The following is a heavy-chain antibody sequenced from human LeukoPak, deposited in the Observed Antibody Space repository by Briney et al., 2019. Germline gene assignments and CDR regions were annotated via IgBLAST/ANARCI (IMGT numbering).Heavy chain of an antibody. V-gene: IGHV3-64D*06. CDR2: ISSSGGST. J-gene: IGHJ4*02. D-gene: IGHD2-21*02. CDR1: GFTFSSYA. Sequence: PGGSLRLPCSASGFTFSSYAMHWVRQAPGKGLEYVSTISSSGGSTYYADSVKGRFTISRDNSKNTLYLQMSSLRAEDTAVYYCVKRPYCGGYCYYFDYWGQGTLVTVSS. CDR3: VKRPYCGGYCYYFDY.